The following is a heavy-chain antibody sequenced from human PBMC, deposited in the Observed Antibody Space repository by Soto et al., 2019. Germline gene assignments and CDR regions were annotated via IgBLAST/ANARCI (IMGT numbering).Heavy chain of an antibody. Sequence: SVKVSCKASGGTFSSYAISWVRQAPGQGLEWMGGIIPIFGTANYAQKFQGRVTITADESTSTAYMELSSLRSEDTAVYYCARDSSGYYGNWYFDLWGRGTLVTVSS. J-gene: IGHJ2*01. CDR1: GGTFSSYA. CDR2: IIPIFGTA. V-gene: IGHV1-69*13. CDR3: ARDSSGYYGNWYFDL. D-gene: IGHD3-22*01.